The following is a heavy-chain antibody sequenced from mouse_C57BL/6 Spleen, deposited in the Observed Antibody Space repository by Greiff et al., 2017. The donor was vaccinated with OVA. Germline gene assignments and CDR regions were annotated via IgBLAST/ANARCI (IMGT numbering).Heavy chain of an antibody. D-gene: IGHD1-1*01. V-gene: IGHV1-18*01. CDR1: GYTFTDYN. CDR2: INPNNGGT. J-gene: IGHJ4*01. Sequence: VHVKQSGPELVKPGASVKIPCKASGYTFTDYNMDWVKQSHGKSLEWIGDINPNNGGTIYNQKFKGKATLTVDKSSSTAYMELRSLTSEDTAVYYCARVGGSSFDYYAMDYWGQGTSVTVSS. CDR3: ARVGGSSFDYYAMDY.